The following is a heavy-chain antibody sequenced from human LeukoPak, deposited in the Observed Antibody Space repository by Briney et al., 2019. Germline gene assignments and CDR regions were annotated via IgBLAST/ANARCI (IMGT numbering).Heavy chain of an antibody. CDR1: GFPFIEYS. CDR3: ARDHNYAFDN. D-gene: IGHD1-1*01. CDR2: IGIDSGNT. J-gene: IGHJ4*02. Sequence: GGSQRLSCTASGFPFIEYSMNWVLQVPGKGLEWISYIGIDSGNTKYADSVRGRFTISADKAKNSLYLQMNSLRVEDTAVYYCARDHNYAFDNWGQGTLVSVAS. V-gene: IGHV3-48*01.